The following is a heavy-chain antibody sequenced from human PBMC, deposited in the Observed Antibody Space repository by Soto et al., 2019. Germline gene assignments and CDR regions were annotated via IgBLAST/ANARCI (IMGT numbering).Heavy chain of an antibody. Sequence: HPGGSLRLSCAASGFTFRNYGMNWVRQAPGKGLECVSVIGSNGSSKYYANSVKGRFTIPRDNSKNTLYLQMGSLRAEDMAVYYCARTYYDILTGYSSYYFDYWGQGTLVTVSS. V-gene: IGHV3-64*01. CDR2: IGSNGSSK. CDR3: ARTYYDILTGYSSYYFDY. CDR1: GFTFRNYG. J-gene: IGHJ4*02. D-gene: IGHD3-9*01.